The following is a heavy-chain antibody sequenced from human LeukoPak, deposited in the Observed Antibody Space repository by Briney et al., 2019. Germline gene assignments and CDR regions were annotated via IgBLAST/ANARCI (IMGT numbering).Heavy chain of an antibody. CDR3: AKGYFASGSSLSAFDC. CDR1: GFTSSDYA. Sequence: GGSLRLSCAASGFTSSDYALNWVRQAPGKGLERVSVIRGSGDTPYYSDFVKGRFTGSRDNSKNTLYLQMNSLRAEDTAVYYCAKGYFASGSSLSAFDCWGQGTLVTVSS. CDR2: IRGSGDTP. J-gene: IGHJ4*02. V-gene: IGHV3-23*01. D-gene: IGHD3-10*01.